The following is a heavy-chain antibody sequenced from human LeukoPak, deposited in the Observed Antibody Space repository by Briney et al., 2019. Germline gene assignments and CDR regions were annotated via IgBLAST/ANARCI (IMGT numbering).Heavy chain of an antibody. D-gene: IGHD3-9*01. Sequence: PGGSLRLSCAASGFTFSSYSMNWVRQAPGKGLEWVSYISSSSSTIYYADSVKGRFTISRDNAKNSLYLQMNSLRAEDTAVYYCARDSAYDILTGLTPDYYFDYWGQGTLVTVSS. CDR2: ISSSSSTI. V-gene: IGHV3-48*01. CDR3: ARDSAYDILTGLTPDYYFDY. CDR1: GFTFSSYS. J-gene: IGHJ4*02.